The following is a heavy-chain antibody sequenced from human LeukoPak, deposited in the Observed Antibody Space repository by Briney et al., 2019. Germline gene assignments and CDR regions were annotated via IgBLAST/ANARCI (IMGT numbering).Heavy chain of an antibody. CDR3: ARGRDAFDV. Sequence: GGSLRLSCGASGFXFSSYAIHWVRQTPGKGLEWVAVISYDGSDKYYADSVKGRFTISRDNSKNTLYLQMNSLRAEDTAVFYCARGRDAFDVWGQGTMVTVSS. J-gene: IGHJ3*01. CDR1: GFXFSSYA. V-gene: IGHV3-30-3*01. CDR2: ISYDGSDK.